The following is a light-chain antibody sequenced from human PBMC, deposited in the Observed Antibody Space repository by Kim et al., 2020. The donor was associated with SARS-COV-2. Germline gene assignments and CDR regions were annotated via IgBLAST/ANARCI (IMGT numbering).Light chain of an antibody. CDR3: NSRDSSGIHVL. Sequence: SSELTQDPAVSVALGQTVRITCQGDSLRSYYASWYQQKPGQAHVLVIYGKNNRPSGIPDRFSGSSSGNTASLTITGAQAEDEADYYCNSRDSSGIHVLFG. CDR2: GKN. V-gene: IGLV3-19*01. CDR1: SLRSYY. J-gene: IGLJ2*01.